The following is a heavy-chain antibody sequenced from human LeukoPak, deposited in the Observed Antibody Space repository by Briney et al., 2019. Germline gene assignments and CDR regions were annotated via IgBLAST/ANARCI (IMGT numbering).Heavy chain of an antibody. CDR2: IRYDGSNK. Sequence: PGGSLRLSCAASGFTFSSYDMHWVRQAPGKGLEWVAFIRYDGSNKYYADSVKGRFTISRDNYKNTLYLQMNSLRAEDTAVYYCAREVDYGDYVDYWGQGTLVTVSS. CDR3: AREVDYGDYVDY. CDR1: GFTFSSYD. J-gene: IGHJ4*02. V-gene: IGHV3-30*02. D-gene: IGHD4-17*01.